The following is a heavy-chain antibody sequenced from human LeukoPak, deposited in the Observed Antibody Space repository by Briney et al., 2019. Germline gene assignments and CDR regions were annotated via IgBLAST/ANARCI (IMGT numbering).Heavy chain of an antibody. Sequence: GGSLRLSCAASGFTVSSNYMSWVRQAPGKGLEWVSVIYSGGSTYYADSVKGRFTISRDNSKNTLYLQMNSLRAEDTAVYYCARDGYYYGSGSYWGQYYYYYMDVWGKGTTVTVSS. D-gene: IGHD3-10*01. V-gene: IGHV3-53*01. CDR1: GFTVSSNY. CDR2: IYSGGST. J-gene: IGHJ6*03. CDR3: ARDGYYYGSGSYWGQYYYYYMDV.